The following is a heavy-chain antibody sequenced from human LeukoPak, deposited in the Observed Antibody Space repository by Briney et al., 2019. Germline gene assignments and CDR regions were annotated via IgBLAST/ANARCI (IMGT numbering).Heavy chain of an antibody. CDR2: IGGSNGIT. V-gene: IGHV3-23*01. J-gene: IGHJ3*02. CDR3: ARDPDSSGYYYPLGEAFDI. CDR1: RFTFNSYA. Sequence: GGSLRLSCAASRFTFNSYAMSWVRQAPGKGLEWVSVIGGSNGITFYVGSVKGRFTISRDNSKDTLYLQMNSLRAEDTAVYYCARDPDSSGYYYPLGEAFDIWGQGTMVTVSS. D-gene: IGHD3-22*01.